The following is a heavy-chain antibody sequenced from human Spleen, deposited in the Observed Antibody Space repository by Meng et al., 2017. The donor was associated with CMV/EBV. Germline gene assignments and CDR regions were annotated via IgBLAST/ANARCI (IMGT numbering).Heavy chain of an antibody. J-gene: IGHJ4*02. V-gene: IGHV1-2*02. CDR3: ARDNDWGPDY. CDR2: IHPKSGAT. CDR1: GYTFTDHF. D-gene: IGHD7-27*01. Sequence: ASVKVSCKASGYTFTDHFFHWVRQAPGQGLEWMGWIHPKSGATHYAQKFQGRLIVTRDTSINTGYMQLSNLGSDDTAVYYCARDNDWGPDYWGQGTLVTVSS.